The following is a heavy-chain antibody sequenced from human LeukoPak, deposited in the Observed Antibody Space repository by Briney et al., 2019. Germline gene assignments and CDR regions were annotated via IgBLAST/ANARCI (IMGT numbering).Heavy chain of an antibody. CDR3: ARHTIDYGDFFGYFDY. Sequence: SETLSLTCAVXGGXFSGYXXSWIXQPXXXXXXXXXXINHSGSTNYNPSLKSRVTISVDTSKNQFSLKLSSVTAADTAVYYCARHTIDYGDFFGYFDYWGQGTLVTVSS. D-gene: IGHD4-17*01. CDR2: INHSGST. V-gene: IGHV4-34*01. CDR1: GGXFSGYX. J-gene: IGHJ4*02.